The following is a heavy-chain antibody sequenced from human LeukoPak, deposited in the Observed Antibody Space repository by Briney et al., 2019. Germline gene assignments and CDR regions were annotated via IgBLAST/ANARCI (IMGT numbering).Heavy chain of an antibody. D-gene: IGHD6-13*01. CDR2: INHSGST. CDR1: GGSFSGYY. V-gene: IGHV4-34*01. J-gene: IGHJ4*02. CDR3: ARGVVAAAGRTFDF. Sequence: PSETLSLTCAVYGGSFSGYYWSWIRQPPGKGLEWIGEINHSGSTNYNPSLKSRVTISLDTSKNQFSLKLSSVTAADTAVYYCARGVVAAAGRTFDFWGQGTLVTVSS.